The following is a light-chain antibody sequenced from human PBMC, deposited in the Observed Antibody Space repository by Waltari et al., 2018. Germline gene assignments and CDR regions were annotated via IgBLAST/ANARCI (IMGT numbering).Light chain of an antibody. J-gene: IGLJ2*01. CDR3: QAWDSSTVV. V-gene: IGLV3-1*01. CDR1: KLGDKY. Sequence: SYELTQPPSVSVSPGQTASITCSGDKLGDKYACWYQQKPGQSPVLVSEQDSKRPSGIPERFSGSNSGNTATLTISGTQAMDEADYYCQAWDSSTVVFGGGTKLTVL. CDR2: QDS.